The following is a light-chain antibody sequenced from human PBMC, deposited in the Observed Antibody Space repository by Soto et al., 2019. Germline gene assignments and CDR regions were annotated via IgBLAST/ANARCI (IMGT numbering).Light chain of an antibody. CDR3: QQRSNWPRT. CDR2: DVS. Sequence: IVLTQSPVTLSLSPGERATISCRASQNISSYLIWYQQKPGQAPRLLMYDVSNRATGIPARFSGSGSGTDFTLTISSLEPEDLAVYYCQQRSNWPRTFGQGTKVEIK. CDR1: QNISSY. J-gene: IGKJ1*01. V-gene: IGKV3-11*01.